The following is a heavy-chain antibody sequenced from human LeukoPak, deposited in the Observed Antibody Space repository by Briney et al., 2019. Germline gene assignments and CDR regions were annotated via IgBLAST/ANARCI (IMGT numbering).Heavy chain of an antibody. CDR3: ARDHSSGWNDF. CDR1: GDSITSRY. V-gene: IGHV4-59*11. D-gene: IGHD6-19*01. J-gene: IGHJ4*02. Sequence: SQTLSLTCTVSGDSITSRYWTWIRQLPRKGLEWIGYIAHSGSTNYNPSIKSRPTMSLAPSKNHFSLKLRSVTAADTAVYYCARDHSSGWNDFWGQGTLVTVSS. CDR2: IAHSGST.